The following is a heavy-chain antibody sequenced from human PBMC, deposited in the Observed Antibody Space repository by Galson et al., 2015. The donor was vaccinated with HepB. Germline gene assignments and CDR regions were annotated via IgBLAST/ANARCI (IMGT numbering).Heavy chain of an antibody. CDR3: ARAYSSSWSDY. CDR2: ISSSSSYI. J-gene: IGHJ4*02. Sequence: SLRLSCAASGFTFRSYWMSWVRQAPGKGLEWVSSISSSSSYIYYADSVKGRFTISRDNAKNSLYLQMNSLRAEDTAVYYCARAYSSSWSDYWGQGTLVTVSS. V-gene: IGHV3-21*01. CDR1: GFTFRSYW. D-gene: IGHD6-13*01.